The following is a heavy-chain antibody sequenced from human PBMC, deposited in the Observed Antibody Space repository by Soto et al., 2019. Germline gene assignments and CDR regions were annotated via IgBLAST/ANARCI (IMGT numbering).Heavy chain of an antibody. J-gene: IGHJ3*02. D-gene: IGHD2-21*02. Sequence: QVQLQESGPGLVKPSQTLSLTCTVSGGSITSGDNYWSWIRQPPGKGLEWLGYIYYSGNNYYNPSLQSRLTISVDTSKNQFSLELNSVTAADTAVYYCARARRVVVTATDAFDIWGQGTMVTVSS. CDR3: ARARRVVVTATDAFDI. V-gene: IGHV4-30-4*01. CDR2: IYYSGNN. CDR1: GGSITSGDNY.